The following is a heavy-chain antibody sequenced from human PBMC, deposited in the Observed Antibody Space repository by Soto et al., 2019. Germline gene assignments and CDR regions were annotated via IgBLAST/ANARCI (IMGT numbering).Heavy chain of an antibody. CDR1: GGSISSGDYY. J-gene: IGHJ5*02. CDR2: TYYSGST. V-gene: IGHV4-30-4*01. D-gene: IGHD2-2*02. CDR3: ARVIPKGYCSSTSCYKQNWFDP. Sequence: SETLSLTCTVSGGSISSGDYYWSWIRQPPGKGLEWIGYTYYSGSTYYNPSLKSRVTISVDTSKNQFSLKLSSVTAADTAVYYCARVIPKGYCSSTSCYKQNWFDPWGQGTLVTVSS.